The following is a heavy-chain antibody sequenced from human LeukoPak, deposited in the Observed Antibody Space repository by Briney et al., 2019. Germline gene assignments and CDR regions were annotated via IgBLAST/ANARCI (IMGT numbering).Heavy chain of an antibody. CDR1: GYTFTVYY. Sequence: ASVTVSSTASGYTFTVYYMHWVRQAPGQGLEWMGWITPNSGGTNYAQKFQGRVTITRDTSISTAYMELSRLRSDDTAVYYCARLLTARDCSSTSCYIHWLDPWGQGTLVTVSS. D-gene: IGHD2-2*02. CDR2: ITPNSGGT. CDR3: ARLLTARDCSSTSCYIHWLDP. V-gene: IGHV1-2*02. J-gene: IGHJ5*02.